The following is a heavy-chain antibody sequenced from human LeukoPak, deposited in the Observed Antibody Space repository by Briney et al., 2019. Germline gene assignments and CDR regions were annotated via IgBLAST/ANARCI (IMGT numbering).Heavy chain of an antibody. V-gene: IGHV3-30*04. D-gene: IGHD6-13*01. J-gene: IGHJ4*02. CDR1: GFTFTSYA. CDR2: ISYDGSKK. CDR3: ARGPSPVAAAAYFFDH. Sequence: PGRSLRLSCAASGFTFTSYAMHWVRQAPGKGLEWVALISYDGSKKYYADSAKGRFSISRDNSKNTLYVEMNSVRAEDTAVYYCARGPSPVAAAAYFFDHWGEGTLVAVSS.